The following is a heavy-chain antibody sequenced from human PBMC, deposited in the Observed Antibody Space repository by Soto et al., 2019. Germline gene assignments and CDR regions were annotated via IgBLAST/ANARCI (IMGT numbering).Heavy chain of an antibody. J-gene: IGHJ6*02. CDR2: ISYDGSNK. D-gene: IGHD6-6*01. V-gene: IGHV3-30-3*01. CDR1: GFTFSSYA. CDR3: ARDKQLVPYYGMDV. Sequence: QVPLVESGGGVVQPGRSLRLSCAASGFTFSSYAMHWVRQAPGKGLEWVAVISYDGSNKYYADSVQGRFTISRDNYRNTLYLQMNSLRAEDPAVYYCARDKQLVPYYGMDVWGQGTTVTVSS.